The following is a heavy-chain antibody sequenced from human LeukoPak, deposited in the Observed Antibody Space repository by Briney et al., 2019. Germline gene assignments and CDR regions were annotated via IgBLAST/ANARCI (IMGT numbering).Heavy chain of an antibody. J-gene: IGHJ3*02. CDR3: SRDTADDTLDI. V-gene: IGHV3-74*01. CDR2: INSDGSTT. Sequence: PGGSLRLSCAASGFTFSSYWMHWVRQAPGKGQVWVSRINSDGSTTSYADSVKGRFTISRDNAKNTLYLQMNSLRAEDTAVYYCSRDTADDTLDIWGQGTMVTVSS. CDR1: GFTFSSYW.